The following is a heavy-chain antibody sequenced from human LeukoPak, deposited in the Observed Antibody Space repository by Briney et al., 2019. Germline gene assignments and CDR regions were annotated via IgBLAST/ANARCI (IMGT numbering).Heavy chain of an antibody. V-gene: IGHV3-53*01. D-gene: IGHD6-6*01. Sequence: GGSLRLSCAASGFAVSSNYMTWVRQAPGKGLEWVSVVYSGGSTEYADSVKGRFTISRDNSKNTLYLQMNSLRAEDTAVYYCAKDRTPSIAACDYWGQGTLVTVSS. CDR3: AKDRTPSIAACDY. CDR1: GFAVSSNY. J-gene: IGHJ4*02. CDR2: VYSGGST.